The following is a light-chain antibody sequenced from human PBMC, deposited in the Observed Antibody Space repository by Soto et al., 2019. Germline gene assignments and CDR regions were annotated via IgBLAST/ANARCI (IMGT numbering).Light chain of an antibody. CDR2: QVS. J-gene: IGLJ1*01. V-gene: IGLV2-14*01. CDR1: SSDIGGFYY. CDR3: SSYSSRSTPYG. Sequence: QSVLAQPASVSGSPGQSITISCTGTSSDIGGFYYVSWYQHHPGKDPKLMIYQVSNRPSGVSNRFSGSKSGNTASLTISGLQAEDEADYFCSSYSSRSTPYGFGDRTKVTV.